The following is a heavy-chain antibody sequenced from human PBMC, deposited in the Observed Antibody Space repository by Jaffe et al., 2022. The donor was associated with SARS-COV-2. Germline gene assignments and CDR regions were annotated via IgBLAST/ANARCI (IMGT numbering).Heavy chain of an antibody. D-gene: IGHD6-13*01. CDR2: IYYSGST. Sequence: QLQLQESGPGLVKPSETLSLTCTVSGGSISSSSYYWGWIRQPPGKGLEWIGSIYYSGSTYYNPSLKSRVTISVDTSKNQFSLKLSSVTAADTAVYYCARQGTYSSSEGYYYYMDVWGKGTTVTVSS. CDR3: ARQGTYSSSEGYYYYMDV. V-gene: IGHV4-39*01. CDR1: GGSISSSSYY. J-gene: IGHJ6*03.